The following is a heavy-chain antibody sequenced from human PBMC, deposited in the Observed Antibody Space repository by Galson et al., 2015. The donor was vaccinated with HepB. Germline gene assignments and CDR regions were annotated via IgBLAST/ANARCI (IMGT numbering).Heavy chain of an antibody. D-gene: IGHD5-18*01. V-gene: IGHV3-23*01. CDR1: GLIFSSYA. CDR3: AKGGAYSYGYIGYFDL. CDR2: ISDTGGST. J-gene: IGHJ2*01. Sequence: SLRLSCAASGLIFSSYAMSWVRQAPGKGLEWVSAISDTGGSTHHADSVKGRFTISRDNSKKTLHLQMNSLRAEDTAVYYCAKGGAYSYGYIGYFDLWGRGTLVTVSS.